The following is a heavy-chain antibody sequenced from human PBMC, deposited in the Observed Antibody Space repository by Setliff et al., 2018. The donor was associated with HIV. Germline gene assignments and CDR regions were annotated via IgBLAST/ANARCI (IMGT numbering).Heavy chain of an antibody. D-gene: IGHD1-26*01. V-gene: IGHV4-4*08. CDR1: GGSISSYY. Sequence: SETLSLTCAVSGGSISSYYWSWIRQPPGKGLEWIGYIYTTGSTNYNPSLKSRVTISADTSNNQFSLRLTSMTAADTAVYYCAKTSVGATGLYAFDIWGQGTMVTVSS. CDR3: AKTSVGATGLYAFDI. CDR2: IYTTGST. J-gene: IGHJ3*02.